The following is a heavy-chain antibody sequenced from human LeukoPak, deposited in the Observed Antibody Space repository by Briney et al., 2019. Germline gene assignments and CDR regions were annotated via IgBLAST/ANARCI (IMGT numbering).Heavy chain of an antibody. CDR3: ARGPGIPVAGSKGGFDY. V-gene: IGHV4-59*01. D-gene: IGHD6-19*01. CDR2: IYYSGST. Sequence: SETLSLTCTVSGGSISSYYWSWLRQPPGKGLEWIGYIYYSGSTNYNPSLKSRVTISVDTSKTQFSLKLSSVTAADTAVYYCARGPGIPVAGSKGGFDYWGQGTLVTVSS. J-gene: IGHJ4*02. CDR1: GGSISSYY.